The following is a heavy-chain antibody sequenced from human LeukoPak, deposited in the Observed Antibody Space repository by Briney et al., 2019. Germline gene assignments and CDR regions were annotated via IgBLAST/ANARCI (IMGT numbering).Heavy chain of an antibody. Sequence: GASVKVSCKASGYTFTGYYMHWVRQAPGQGLEWMGWINPNSGGTNYAQKFQGRVTMTRDTSISTAYMELSRLRSDDTAVYYCARAPPEYGDYVGRVWFDPWGQGTLVTVSS. D-gene: IGHD4-17*01. CDR2: INPNSGGT. CDR3: ARAPPEYGDYVGRVWFDP. V-gene: IGHV1-2*02. CDR1: GYTFTGYY. J-gene: IGHJ5*02.